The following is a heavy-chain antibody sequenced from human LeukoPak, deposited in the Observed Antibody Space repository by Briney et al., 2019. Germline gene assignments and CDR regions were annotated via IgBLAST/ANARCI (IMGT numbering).Heavy chain of an antibody. D-gene: IGHD3-3*01. CDR2: IHTSGSY. J-gene: IGHJ3*01. CDR1: GVSISPYY. Sequence: PSETLSLTCAVSGVSISPYYWAWIRQPPGKGLEWIGYIHTSGSYNQYPSLKSRVTISVDKSKNHFSLRLTSVTAADTAVYYCARLSAAVHLGAFDLWGQGTMVTVSS. V-gene: IGHV4-4*09. CDR3: ARLSAAVHLGAFDL.